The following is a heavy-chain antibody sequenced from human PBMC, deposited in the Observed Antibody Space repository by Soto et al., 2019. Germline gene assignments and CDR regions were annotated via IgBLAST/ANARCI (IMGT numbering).Heavy chain of an antibody. CDR3: ARFRRDGYNLDY. Sequence: EVQLVEPGGGLVKPGGSLRLTCAASGFTFSSYSMNWVRQAPGKGLEWVSSISSSTSYMYYADSVKGRFTISRDNARNSLYLQMNSLRAEDTAVYYCARFRRDGYNLDYWGQGTLVTVSS. V-gene: IGHV3-21*01. D-gene: IGHD5-12*01. CDR2: ISSSTSYM. CDR1: GFTFSSYS. J-gene: IGHJ4*02.